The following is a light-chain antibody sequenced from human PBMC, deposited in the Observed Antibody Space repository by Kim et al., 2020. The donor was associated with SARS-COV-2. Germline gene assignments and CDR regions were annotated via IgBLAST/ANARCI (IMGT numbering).Light chain of an antibody. CDR2: DAS. V-gene: IGKV3-20*01. J-gene: IGKJ2*03. CDR3: HQYMRSPYS. Sequence: EILLTQSPGTLSLSPGERATLSCRANQRISSNYLAWYQHKPGQSPRLLIHDASNRATGIPDRFSGSGSGTDFTLTISRLEPEDFAVYYCHQYMRSPYSFGQGNKLEI. CDR1: QRISSNY.